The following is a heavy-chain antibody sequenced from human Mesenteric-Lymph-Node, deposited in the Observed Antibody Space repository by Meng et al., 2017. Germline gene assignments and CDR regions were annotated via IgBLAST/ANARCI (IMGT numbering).Heavy chain of an antibody. CDR1: GFTFSSYA. Sequence: EVELGECGGGLVQPGGSLRLSCAASGFTFSSYAMSWVRQAPGKGLEWVSAISGSGGSTYYADSVKGRFTISRDNSKNTLYLQMNSLRAEDTAVYYCAIPLLGYYDSSGYYYWGQGTLVTVSS. CDR3: AIPLLGYYDSSGYYY. CDR2: ISGSGGST. V-gene: IGHV3-23*04. D-gene: IGHD3-22*01. J-gene: IGHJ4*02.